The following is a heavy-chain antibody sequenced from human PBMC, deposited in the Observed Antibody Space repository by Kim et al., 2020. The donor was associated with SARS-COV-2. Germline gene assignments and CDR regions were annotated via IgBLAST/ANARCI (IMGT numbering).Heavy chain of an antibody. CDR2: ISSSSSYI. J-gene: IGHJ6*02. CDR3: ARYYYGSGSYFGAYYYYGMDV. V-gene: IGHV3-21*01. CDR1: GFTFSSYS. Sequence: GGSLRLSCAASGFTFSSYSMNWVRQAPGKGLEWVSSISSSSSYIYYADSVKGRFTISIDNAKNSLYLQMNSLRAEDTAVYYCARYYYGSGSYFGAYYYYGMDVWGQGTTVTVSS. D-gene: IGHD3-10*01.